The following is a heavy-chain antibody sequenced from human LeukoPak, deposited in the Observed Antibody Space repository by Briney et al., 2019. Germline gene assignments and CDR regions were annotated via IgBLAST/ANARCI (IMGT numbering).Heavy chain of an antibody. CDR2: ISFDGSDQ. D-gene: IGHD3-22*01. V-gene: IGHV3-30*04. CDR1: GFTSSGYA. Sequence: GDSLILSCAASGFTSSGYAVHWVRQGPGKGLDWVAVISFDGSDQYYADSVKGRFTISRDNSQNTVSLHMNSLKTEDTAVYFCARLSRSGATYFYYGMDVWGQGTTVIVTS. J-gene: IGHJ6*02. CDR3: ARLSRSGATYFYYGMDV.